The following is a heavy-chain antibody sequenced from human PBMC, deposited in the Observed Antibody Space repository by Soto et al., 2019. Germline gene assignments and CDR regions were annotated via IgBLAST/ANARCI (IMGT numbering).Heavy chain of an antibody. CDR1: GYTFTSYG. CDR2: INTYNGNT. J-gene: IGHJ6*01. CDR3: AMVNVYVTPSPKDV. Sequence: QVQLVQSGAEVKNPGASVKVSCKTSGYTFTSYGIGWARQAPGQGLEWMGWINTYNGNTNYAQNLQGRVTLTTDTSASTAYMELRSLRSNDTAIYYCAMVNVYVTPSPKDVCGQGTTVTVSS. D-gene: IGHD2-8*01. V-gene: IGHV1-18*01.